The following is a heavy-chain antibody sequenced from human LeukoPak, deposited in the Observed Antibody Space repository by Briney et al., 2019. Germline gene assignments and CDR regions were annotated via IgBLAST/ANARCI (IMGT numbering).Heavy chain of an antibody. V-gene: IGHV4-34*01. CDR3: ARDLGRITIFGVAPGAFDI. J-gene: IGHJ3*02. CDR1: GGSFSGYY. D-gene: IGHD3-3*01. CDR2: INHSGST. Sequence: PSETLSLTCAVYGGSFSGYYWSWIRQPPGKGLEWIGEINHSGSTNYNPSLKSRVTISVDTSKNQFSLKLSSVTAADTAVYYCARDLGRITIFGVAPGAFDIWGQGTMVTVSS.